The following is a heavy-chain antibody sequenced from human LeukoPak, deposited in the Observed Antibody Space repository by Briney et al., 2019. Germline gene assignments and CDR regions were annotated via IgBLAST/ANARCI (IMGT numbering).Heavy chain of an antibody. CDR2: ISYSGSNK. Sequence: GGPLRLSCAASGLTFSNYGMDWVRQAPGKGLEWVAVISYSGSNKYYADSVKGRFTISRDNSKNTLYLQMNSLRAEDTAVYYCAKEGSDAFDIWGQGTLVTVSS. V-gene: IGHV3-30*18. CDR3: AKEGSDAFDI. J-gene: IGHJ3*02. CDR1: GLTFSNYG.